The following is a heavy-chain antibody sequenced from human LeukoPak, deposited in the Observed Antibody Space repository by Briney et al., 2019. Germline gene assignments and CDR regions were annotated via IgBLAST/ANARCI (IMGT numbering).Heavy chain of an antibody. CDR2: INWNSDSI. D-gene: IGHD1-26*01. CDR3: AKKYSTGLDP. CDR1: GFIFDTHD. J-gene: IGHJ5*02. Sequence: GGSLRLSCGASGFIFDTHDMHWVRQVPGKGLEWVSGINWNSDSIGYADSVKGRFTISRDNSKNTLYLQMNSLRAEDTAVYYCAKKYSTGLDPWGQGTLVTVSS. V-gene: IGHV3-9*01.